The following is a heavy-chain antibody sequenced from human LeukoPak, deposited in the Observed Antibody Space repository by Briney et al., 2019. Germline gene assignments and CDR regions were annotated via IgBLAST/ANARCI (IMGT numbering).Heavy chain of an antibody. Sequence: GGSLRLSCAASGITFSGYAMTWVRQVPGRGLEWVSDISGRGENTYYADSVKGRFTISRDNSKNTVSLQMNSLRADDTALYYCARRILGPIDDWGQGTLVTVSS. CDR1: GITFSGYA. J-gene: IGHJ4*02. V-gene: IGHV3-23*01. D-gene: IGHD2/OR15-2a*01. CDR2: ISGRGENT. CDR3: ARRILGPIDD.